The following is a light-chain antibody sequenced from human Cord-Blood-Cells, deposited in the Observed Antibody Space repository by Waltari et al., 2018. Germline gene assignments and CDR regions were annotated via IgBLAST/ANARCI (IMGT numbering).Light chain of an antibody. J-gene: IGKJ1*01. V-gene: IGKV1-5*01. Sequence: DIQMPQSPSTLSASVGDRVTITCRASQSISSWLAWYQQKPGKAPKLLIYDASSLESGVPSRLSGSGSGTEFTLTISSLQPDDFATYYCQQYNSYWTFGQGTKVEIK. CDR3: QQYNSYWT. CDR1: QSISSW. CDR2: DAS.